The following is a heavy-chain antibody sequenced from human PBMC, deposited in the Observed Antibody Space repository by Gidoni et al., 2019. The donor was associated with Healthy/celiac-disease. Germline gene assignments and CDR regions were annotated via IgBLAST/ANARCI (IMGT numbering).Heavy chain of an antibody. CDR2: IKSKTDGGTT. Sequence: EVQLVESGGGLVKPGGSLRLSCAASGFTFSNAWMSWVRQAPGKGLEWVGRIKSKTDGGTTDYAAPVKGRFTISRDDSKNTLYLQMNSLKTEDTAVYYCTTDQPFWSGYYVGYYYYGMDVWGQGTTVTVSS. CDR3: TTDQPFWSGYYVGYYYYGMDV. J-gene: IGHJ6*02. D-gene: IGHD3-3*01. V-gene: IGHV3-15*01. CDR1: GFTFSNAW.